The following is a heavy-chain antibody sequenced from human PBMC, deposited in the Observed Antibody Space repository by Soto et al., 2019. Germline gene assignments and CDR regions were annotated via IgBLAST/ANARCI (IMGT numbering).Heavy chain of an antibody. Sequence: GGSLRLSCAASGFTVSDSYLSWVRQAPGKGLEWVSVLYSDGSTFYADSVRGRLTISRDNSKNTIYLQMNSLRAEDTALYYCAISVRWIGLFDNWGQGALVTVSS. CDR1: GFTVSDSY. J-gene: IGHJ4*02. CDR2: LYSDGST. CDR3: AISVRWIGLFDN. V-gene: IGHV3-66*01. D-gene: IGHD2-2*03.